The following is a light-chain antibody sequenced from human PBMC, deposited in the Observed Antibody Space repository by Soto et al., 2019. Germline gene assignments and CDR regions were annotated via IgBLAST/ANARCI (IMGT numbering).Light chain of an antibody. Sequence: IQLTQSPSSLSASVGDRVTITCRASQGISSYLAWYHQKPGKAPKLLIYAASSLQSGVPSRFSGSGSGTDFTLTISSLQPDDFATYYCQHYNSYSEAFGQGTKVDIK. J-gene: IGKJ1*01. CDR3: QHYNSYSEA. CDR1: QGISSY. V-gene: IGKV1-9*01. CDR2: AAS.